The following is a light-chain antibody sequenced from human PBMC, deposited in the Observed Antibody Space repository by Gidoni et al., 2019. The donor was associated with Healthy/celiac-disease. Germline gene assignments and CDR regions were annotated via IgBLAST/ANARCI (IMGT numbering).Light chain of an antibody. V-gene: IGKV3-20*01. Sequence: EIVLTQSPGTLSLSPGVKATLSCRARQSISSTYLAWYQQQPGQAPRLLIYGASSRATGIPDTFSGSGPGTDFTLTISRLEPEDFAVYYCQQYGSSPYTFGQGTKLEIK. CDR1: QSISSTY. J-gene: IGKJ2*01. CDR2: GAS. CDR3: QQYGSSPYT.